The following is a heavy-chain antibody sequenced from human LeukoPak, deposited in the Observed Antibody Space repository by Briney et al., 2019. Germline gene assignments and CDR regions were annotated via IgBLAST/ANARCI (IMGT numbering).Heavy chain of an antibody. CDR2: ISYDGSNT. V-gene: IGHV3-30*18. CDR1: GFTFDDYC. J-gene: IGHJ4*02. D-gene: IGHD3-16*01. CDR3: AKDDSTLGQSVNHYFDY. Sequence: GGSLRLSCATSGFTFDDYCMSWVRQVPGKGLEWVAVISYDGSNTYYADSVKGRFTIYREDSKNTLFLHMHSLRAEDTAVYFCAKDDSTLGQSVNHYFDYWGQGTLVTVSS.